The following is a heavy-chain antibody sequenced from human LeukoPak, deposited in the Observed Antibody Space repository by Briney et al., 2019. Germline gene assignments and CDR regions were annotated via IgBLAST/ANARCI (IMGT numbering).Heavy chain of an antibody. CDR3: ARRPTITMVRGVIR. Sequence: PSETLSLTCTVSGGSISSSSYYWGWIRQPPGKGLGWIGSIYYSGSTYYNPSLKSRVTISVDTSKNQFSLKLSSVTAADTAVYYCARRPTITMVRGVIRWGQGTLVTVSS. CDR1: GGSISSSSYY. J-gene: IGHJ4*02. CDR2: IYYSGST. V-gene: IGHV4-39*01. D-gene: IGHD3-10*01.